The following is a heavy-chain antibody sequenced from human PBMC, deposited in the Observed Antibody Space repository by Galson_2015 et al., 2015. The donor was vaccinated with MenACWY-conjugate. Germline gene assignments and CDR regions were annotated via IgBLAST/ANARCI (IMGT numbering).Heavy chain of an antibody. V-gene: IGHV3-23*01. Sequence: SLRLSCAVSGFTFRQYAISWVRQAPGTGLEWVAIISDSGAATHYIDSVKGRFTISRHNSKNTLYLQMSSLRAEYTALYYYAKDVYIDVWGKGTTVSVSS. D-gene: IGHD5/OR15-5a*01. J-gene: IGHJ6*04. CDR2: ISDSGAAT. CDR1: GFTFRQYA. CDR3: AKDVYIDV.